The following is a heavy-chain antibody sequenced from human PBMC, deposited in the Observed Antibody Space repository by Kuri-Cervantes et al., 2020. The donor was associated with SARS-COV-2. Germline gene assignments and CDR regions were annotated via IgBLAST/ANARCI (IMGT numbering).Heavy chain of an antibody. CDR1: AGSISSTNW. D-gene: IGHD1-1*01. J-gene: IGHJ6*02. V-gene: IGHV4/OR15-8*01. CDR2: INHSGST. Sequence: ESLKISCAVSAGSISSTNWWSWIRQPPGKGLEWIGEINHSGSTNYNPSLKSRVTISVDTSKNQFSLKLSSVTAADTAVYYCARVKGWNDRHYYYYYGMDVWGQGTTVTVSS. CDR3: ARVKGWNDRHYYYYYGMDV.